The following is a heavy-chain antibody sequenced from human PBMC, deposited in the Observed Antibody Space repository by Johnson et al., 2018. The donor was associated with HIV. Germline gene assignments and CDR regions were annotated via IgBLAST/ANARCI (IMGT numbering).Heavy chain of an antibody. CDR2: ISFDENNK. Sequence: QVQLVESGGDVVQPGRSLRLSCAASGFTFSTYTMHWVRQAPGKGLEWVAVISFDENNKVYADSVKGRFTISRDNSKNTLFLHRNSLRTEDTALYYCARVGVSGYDLAAFDIWGRGTMVTVSS. J-gene: IGHJ3*02. CDR3: ARVGVSGYDLAAFDI. D-gene: IGHD5-12*01. CDR1: GFTFSTYT. V-gene: IGHV3-30-3*01.